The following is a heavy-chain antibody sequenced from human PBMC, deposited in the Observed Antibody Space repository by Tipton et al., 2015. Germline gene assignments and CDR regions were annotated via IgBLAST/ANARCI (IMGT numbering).Heavy chain of an antibody. CDR3: ARTQGYFDGSGYYYDAFDI. J-gene: IGHJ3*02. CDR1: AYSISSDYY. Sequence: TLSLTCAVSAYSISSDYYWGWIRQPPGKDLEWIGSISHSGNTYYNPSLKSRVTMSRDTSKNQFSLKLTSVTAADTAVYYCARTQGYFDGSGYYYDAFDIWGQGTMVTVSS. CDR2: ISHSGNT. V-gene: IGHV4-38-2*01. D-gene: IGHD3-22*01.